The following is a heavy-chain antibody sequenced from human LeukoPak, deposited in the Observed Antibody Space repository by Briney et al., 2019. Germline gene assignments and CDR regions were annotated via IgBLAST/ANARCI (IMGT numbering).Heavy chain of an antibody. J-gene: IGHJ4*02. D-gene: IGHD6-6*01. V-gene: IGHV4-34*01. CDR2: INHSGST. CDR3: ARGGIAAPFDY. Sequence: SETLSLTCAVSGGSFSGYYWSWIRQPPGKGLEWIGEINHSGSTNYNPSLKSRVTISVDTSKNQFSLKLSSVTAADTAVYYCARGGIAAPFDYWGQGTLVTVSS. CDR1: GGSFSGYY.